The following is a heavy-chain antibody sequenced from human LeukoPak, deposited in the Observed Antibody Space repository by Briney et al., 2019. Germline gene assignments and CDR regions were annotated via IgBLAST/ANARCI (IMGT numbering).Heavy chain of an antibody. CDR3: ARSSSWRDYYYYYGMDV. CDR1: GYTFTSYG. J-gene: IGHJ6*02. CDR2: VSAYNGNT. D-gene: IGHD6-13*01. Sequence: ASVKVSCKASGYTFTSYGISWVRQAPGQGLEWMGWVSAYNGNTNYAQKLQGRVTMTTDTSTSTAYMELRSLRSDDTAVYYCARSSSWRDYYYYYGMDVWGQGTTVTVSS. V-gene: IGHV1-18*01.